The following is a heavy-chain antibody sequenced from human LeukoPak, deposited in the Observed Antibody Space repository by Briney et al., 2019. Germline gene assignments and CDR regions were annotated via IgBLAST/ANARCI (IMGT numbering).Heavy chain of an antibody. CDR3: AGAYYTKYCSSTSCYRSFWFDP. J-gene: IGHJ5*02. Sequence: KPSETLSLTCAVYGGSFSGYYWSWIRQPPGKGLEWIGEINHSGSTNYNPSLKSRVTISVDTSKNQFSLKLSSVTAADTAVYHCAGAYYTKYCSSTSCYRSFWFDPWGQGTLVTVSS. D-gene: IGHD2-2*01. CDR2: INHSGST. V-gene: IGHV4-34*01. CDR1: GGSFSGYY.